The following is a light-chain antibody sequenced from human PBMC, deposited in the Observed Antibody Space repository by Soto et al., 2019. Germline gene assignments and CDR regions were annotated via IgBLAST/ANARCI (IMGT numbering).Light chain of an antibody. V-gene: IGLV2-14*01. J-gene: IGLJ2*01. Sequence: QSALTQPASVSGSPGQSITIPCTGTSTDVGGYNYVSWYQQHPGKAPKLLIYEVSNRPSGVSDRFSGSKSGNTASLTISGLQAEDEADYYCSSYTSGSTWLFGGGTKLTVL. CDR3: SSYTSGSTWL. CDR2: EVS. CDR1: STDVGGYNY.